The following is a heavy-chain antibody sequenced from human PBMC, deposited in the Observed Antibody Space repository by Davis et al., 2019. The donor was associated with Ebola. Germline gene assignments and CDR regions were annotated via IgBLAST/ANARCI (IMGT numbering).Heavy chain of an antibody. D-gene: IGHD4-17*01. CDR1: GFTFSSYW. CDR2: IKQDGSEK. CDR3: AKDQQAYGYYDYFDY. V-gene: IGHV3-7*01. J-gene: IGHJ4*02. Sequence: PGGSLRLSCAASGFTFSSYWMSWVRQAPGKGLEWVANIKQDGSEKYYVDSVKGRFTISRDNAKNSLYLQMNSLRAEDTAVYYCAKDQQAYGYYDYFDYWGQGTLVTVSS.